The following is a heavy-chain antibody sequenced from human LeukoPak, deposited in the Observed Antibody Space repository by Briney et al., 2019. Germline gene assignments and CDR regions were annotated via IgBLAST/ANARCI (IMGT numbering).Heavy chain of an antibody. V-gene: IGHV1-69*04. CDR2: IIPIFGIA. CDR3: ASARGNIVGALPSDAFDI. J-gene: IGHJ3*02. Sequence: GASVKVSCKASGGTFSSYAISWVRQAPGQGLEWMGRIIPIFGIANYAQKFQGRVTITADKSTSTAYMELSSLRSEDTAVYYCASARGNIVGALPSDAFDIWGQGTMVTVSS. D-gene: IGHD1-26*01. CDR1: GGTFSSYA.